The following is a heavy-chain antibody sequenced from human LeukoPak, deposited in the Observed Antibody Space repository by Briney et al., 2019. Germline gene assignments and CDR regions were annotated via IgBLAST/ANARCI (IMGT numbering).Heavy chain of an antibody. V-gene: IGHV1-46*01. CDR3: ARDWTRGVAVAGTSGGADY. Sequence: ASVKVSCKASGYTFTSYYVHWVRQAPGQGLEWMGIINPSGGSTSYAQKFQGRVTMTRDTSTSTVYMELSSLRSEDTAVYYCARDWTRGVAVAGTSGGADYWGQGTLVTVSS. J-gene: IGHJ4*02. CDR1: GYTFTSYY. D-gene: IGHD6-19*01. CDR2: INPSGGST.